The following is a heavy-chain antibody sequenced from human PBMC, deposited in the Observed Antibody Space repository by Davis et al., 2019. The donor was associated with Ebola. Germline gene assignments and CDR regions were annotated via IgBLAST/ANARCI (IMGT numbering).Heavy chain of an antibody. J-gene: IGHJ6*04. V-gene: IGHV7-4-1*02. CDR2: INTNTGNP. CDR1: GYTFTSYA. D-gene: IGHD3-22*01. Sequence: AASVKVSCKASGYTFTSYAMNWVRQAPGQGLAWMGWINTNTGNPTYAQGFTGRFVFSLDTSVSTAYLQISSLKAEDTAVYYCASHSSGHYYYYGMDVWGKGTTVTVSS. CDR3: ASHSSGHYYYYGMDV.